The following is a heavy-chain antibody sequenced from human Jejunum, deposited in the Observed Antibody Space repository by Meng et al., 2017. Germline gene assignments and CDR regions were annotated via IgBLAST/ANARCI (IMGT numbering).Heavy chain of an antibody. V-gene: IGHV4-4*02. CDR2: IYHTGTT. J-gene: IGHJ5*02. Sequence: QGAGPRRGDPSGTLSPTCSFSGASTSDSTWWSWVRQPLGKALEWIGEIYHTGTTNYNPSLKSRVTMSLDKSKNQFSLELTSVTAADTAVYYCTRDLLGPAIAATGWFDPWGQGTLVTVSS. CDR3: TRDLLGPAIAATGWFDP. D-gene: IGHD6-13*01. CDR1: GASTSDSTW.